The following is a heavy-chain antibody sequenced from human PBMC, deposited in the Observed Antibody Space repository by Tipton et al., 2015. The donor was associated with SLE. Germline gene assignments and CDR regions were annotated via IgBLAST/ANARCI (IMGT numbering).Heavy chain of an antibody. V-gene: IGHV3-15*01. D-gene: IGHD3-9*01. CDR1: GFTFSSYA. CDR3: TTEQYYDILTGYSFVGY. CDR2: IKSKTDGGTT. J-gene: IGHJ4*02. Sequence: SLRLSCAASGFTFSSYAMHWVRQAPGKGLEWVGRIKSKTDGGTTDYAAPVKGRFTISRDDSKNTLYLQMNSLRIEDTAVYYCTTEQYYDILTGYSFVGYWGQGTLVTVSS.